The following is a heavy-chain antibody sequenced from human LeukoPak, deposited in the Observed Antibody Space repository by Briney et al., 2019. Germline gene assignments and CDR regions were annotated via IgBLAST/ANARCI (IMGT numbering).Heavy chain of an antibody. V-gene: IGHV1-46*01. J-gene: IGHJ4*02. D-gene: IGHD6-13*01. CDR1: GYTFISYY. Sequence: ASVKVSFKASGYTFISYYMHWVQQAPGQGLEWMGIINLSGGGTSHAQKFQGRVTMSRDTSTSTVYMELSSLRSEDTAVYYCAGSSVERQQLARFDYWGQGTLVTVSS. CDR2: INLSGGGT. CDR3: AGSSVERQQLARFDY.